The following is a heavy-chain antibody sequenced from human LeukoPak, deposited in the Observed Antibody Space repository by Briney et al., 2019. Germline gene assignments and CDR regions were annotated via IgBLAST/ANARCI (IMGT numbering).Heavy chain of an antibody. CDR2: IWYDGSNK. CDR3: ARSYDSSGQLSYYYYYSMDV. V-gene: IGHV3-33*07. D-gene: IGHD3-22*01. J-gene: IGHJ6*02. Sequence: PGGSLRLSCIPSGFTFNSYAMFWVRQAPGKGLEWVSLIWYDGSNKYYVDSVKGRFTISRDNAKNSLYLQMNSLRAEDTALYHCARSYDSSGQLSYYYYYSMDVWGQGTTVTVSS. CDR1: GFTFNSYA.